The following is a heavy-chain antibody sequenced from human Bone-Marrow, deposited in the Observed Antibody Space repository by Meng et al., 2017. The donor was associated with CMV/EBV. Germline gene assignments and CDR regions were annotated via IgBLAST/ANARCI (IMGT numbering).Heavy chain of an antibody. CDR1: GGSFSGYY. CDR3: ARNGGDDAFDI. D-gene: IGHD2-21*01. J-gene: IGHJ3*02. V-gene: IGHV4-34*01. CDR2: INHSGST. Sequence: SETLSLTCAVYGGSFSGYYWSWIRQPPGKGLEWIGEINHSGSTNYNPSLKSRVTISVDTSKNQFSLKLSSVTAADTAVYYCARNGGDDAFDIWGQGTMVTVSS.